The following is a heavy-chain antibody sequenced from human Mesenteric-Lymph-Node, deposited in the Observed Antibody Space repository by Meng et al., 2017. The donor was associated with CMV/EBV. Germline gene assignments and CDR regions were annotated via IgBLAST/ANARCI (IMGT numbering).Heavy chain of an antibody. CDR1: GFTFRSYS. J-gene: IGHJ4*02. V-gene: IGHV3-23*01. CDR2: ISGSGGST. D-gene: IGHD2-8*02. Sequence: GESLKISCAASGFTFRSYSMHWVRQAPGKGLEWVSAISGSGGSTYYADSVKGRFTISRDNSKNTLYLQMNSLRAEDTAVYYCAKVRVASHWYYFDYWGQGTLVTVSS. CDR3: AKVRVASHWYYFDY.